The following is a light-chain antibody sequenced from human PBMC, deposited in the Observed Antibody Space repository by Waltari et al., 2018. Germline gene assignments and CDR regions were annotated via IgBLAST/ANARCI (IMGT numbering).Light chain of an antibody. CDR3: SAYAGSNNLL. CDR2: EVQ. V-gene: IGLV2-8*01. J-gene: IGLJ3*02. CDR1: SSDVGHYNY. Sequence: QSALPQPPSASGSPGQSVTIPCTGTSSDVGHYNYVSWYQQRPGSAPTLIVYEVQKRPSGVPDRFSGSKSGNTAYLTVSGLQGEDEAEYFCSAYAGSNNLLFGGGTKLTVL.